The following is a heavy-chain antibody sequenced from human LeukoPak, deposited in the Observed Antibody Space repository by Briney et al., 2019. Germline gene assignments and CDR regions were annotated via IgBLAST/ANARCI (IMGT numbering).Heavy chain of an antibody. J-gene: IGHJ4*02. CDR1: GFTFSSYW. CDR2: MEYDGSEK. D-gene: IGHD6-13*01. CDR3: AGDIEAAGLFLDY. V-gene: IGHV3-7*01. Sequence: GGSLRLSCAASGFTFSSYWMSWVRQAPGKGLEWVANMEYDGSEKYYVDSVKGRFTISRDNAKNSLYLQMNSLRAEDTAVYYCAGDIEAAGLFLDYWGQGTLVTVSS.